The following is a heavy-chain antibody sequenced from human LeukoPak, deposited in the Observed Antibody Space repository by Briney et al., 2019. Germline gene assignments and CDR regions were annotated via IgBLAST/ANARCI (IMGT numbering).Heavy chain of an antibody. D-gene: IGHD1-26*01. J-gene: IGHJ4*02. Sequence: GGSLRLSCAASGFTFSDYYMTWLRQAPGKGLEWVSYISSSGTAKYYADSVKGRFTISRDNPKNTLYLQMNSLRVEDTAVYYCVRDTRSYYLDYWGQGTPVTVSS. V-gene: IGHV3-11*04. CDR2: ISSSGTAK. CDR1: GFTFSDYY. CDR3: VRDTRSYYLDY.